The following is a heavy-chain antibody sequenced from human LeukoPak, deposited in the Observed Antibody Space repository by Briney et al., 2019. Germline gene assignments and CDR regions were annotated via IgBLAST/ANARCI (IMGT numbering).Heavy chain of an antibody. V-gene: IGHV4-39*07. CDR3: ARGRATLVRGVIITGRNVPRFDY. CDR2: IHYSGNT. Sequence: SETLSLTCTVSGGSISSSSYYWGWIRQPPGKGLEWIGSIHYSGNTYYNPSLKSRVTISVDTSKNQFSLKLSSVTAADTAVYYCARGRATLVRGVIITGRNVPRFDYWGQGTLVTVSS. CDR1: GGSISSSSYY. D-gene: IGHD3-10*01. J-gene: IGHJ4*02.